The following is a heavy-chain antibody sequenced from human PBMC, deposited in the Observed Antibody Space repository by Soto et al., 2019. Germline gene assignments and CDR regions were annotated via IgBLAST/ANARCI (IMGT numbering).Heavy chain of an antibody. CDR2: IRGKANSYAT. Sequence: AGGSLRLSCAASGFTFSGSSMHWVRQASGKGLEWVGRIRGKANSYATAYAASVKGRFTISRDDSKNTAYLQMNSLKTEDTAVYYCTRHSPAYYYDSSGYKAFDIWGQGTMVTVSS. CDR3: TRHSPAYYYDSSGYKAFDI. D-gene: IGHD3-22*01. V-gene: IGHV3-73*01. J-gene: IGHJ3*02. CDR1: GFTFSGSS.